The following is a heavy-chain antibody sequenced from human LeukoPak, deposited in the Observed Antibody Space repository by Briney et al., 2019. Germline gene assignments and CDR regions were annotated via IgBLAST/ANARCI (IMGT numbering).Heavy chain of an antibody. CDR3: ARHWDNSSWSVAT. CDR2: IYDSAST. CDR1: AGSICSNNYY. J-gene: IGHJ5*02. Sequence: SETLSLTSTVSAGSICSNNYYCGWIRQPPRNGLEWIRSIYDSASTYYNPSLKSRVTISVDTSKNQSSLKLSSVTAEDTAVYYCARHWDNSSWSVATWGPGTLVTVSS. D-gene: IGHD6-13*01. V-gene: IGHV4-39*01.